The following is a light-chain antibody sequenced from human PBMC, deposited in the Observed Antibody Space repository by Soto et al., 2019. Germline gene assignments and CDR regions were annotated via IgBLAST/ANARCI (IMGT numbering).Light chain of an antibody. CDR2: GAS. CDR3: QQYGDSPWT. Sequence: VFTLSPDTISVSPQESDTLSCRASRSVSSNYLAWHQQKPGQAPRLLIYGASNRATGIPARFSGSGSGTDFTLTISSLEPEDFAVYYCQQYGDSPWTFGQGTKVDIK. CDR1: RSVSSNY. J-gene: IGKJ1*01. V-gene: IGKV3-20*01.